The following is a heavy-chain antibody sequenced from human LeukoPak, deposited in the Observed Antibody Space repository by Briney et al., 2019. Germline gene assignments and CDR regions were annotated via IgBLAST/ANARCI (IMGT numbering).Heavy chain of an antibody. CDR2: ISDSGGST. CDR1: GFPFSSYA. D-gene: IGHD2-15*01. Sequence: HGGSLRLSCSASGFPFSSYAMHWVRQAPGKGLEYVSAISDSGGSTYYADSVKGRFTISRDNSKNTLYLQMSSLRAEDTAVYFCVRGYSFGPYGMDVWGQGTTVTVSS. V-gene: IGHV3-64D*09. J-gene: IGHJ6*02. CDR3: VRGYSFGPYGMDV.